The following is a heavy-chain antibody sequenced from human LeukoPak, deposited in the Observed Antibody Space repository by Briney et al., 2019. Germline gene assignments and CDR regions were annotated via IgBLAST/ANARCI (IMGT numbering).Heavy chain of an antibody. CDR1: GFTFSAYT. CDR2: INGYGSIT. CDR3: ARDDPTVTTGPPVGS. Sequence: GGSLRLSCAASGFTFSAYTMNWVRQAPGKGLEWVSCINGYGSITNYADSVKGRFTISRDNAKNTLYLQMNSLRVEDTAVYYCARDDPTVTTGPPVGSWGQGTLVTVSS. D-gene: IGHD4-17*01. J-gene: IGHJ4*02. V-gene: IGHV3-74*01.